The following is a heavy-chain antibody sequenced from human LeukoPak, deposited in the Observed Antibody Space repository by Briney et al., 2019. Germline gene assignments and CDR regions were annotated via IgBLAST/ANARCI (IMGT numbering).Heavy chain of an antibody. CDR2: MNPNSGNT. CDR1: GYTFTSYG. Sequence: ASVKVSCKASGYTFTSYGINWVRQATGQGLEWMGWMNPNSGNTGYAQKFQGRVTMTRNTSISTVYMELSSLRSEDTAVYYCARTTWSSDAFDIWGQGTMVTVSS. CDR3: ARTTWSSDAFDI. V-gene: IGHV1-8*02. D-gene: IGHD1-1*01. J-gene: IGHJ3*02.